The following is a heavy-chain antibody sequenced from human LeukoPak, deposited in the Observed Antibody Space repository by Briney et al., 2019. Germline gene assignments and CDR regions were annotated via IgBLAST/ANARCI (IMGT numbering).Heavy chain of an antibody. CDR2: INPNSGGT. V-gene: IGHV1-2*02. D-gene: IGHD4-17*01. J-gene: IGHJ4*02. CDR3: ARGRQTTTVTLNY. CDR1: GYTFTGYY. Sequence: ASVKVSCKASGYTFTGYYMHWVRQAPGQGLEWMGWINPNSGGTNYAQKFQGRVTMTRDTSISTAYMGLSRLRSDDTAVYYCARGRQTTTVTLNYWGQGTLVTVSS.